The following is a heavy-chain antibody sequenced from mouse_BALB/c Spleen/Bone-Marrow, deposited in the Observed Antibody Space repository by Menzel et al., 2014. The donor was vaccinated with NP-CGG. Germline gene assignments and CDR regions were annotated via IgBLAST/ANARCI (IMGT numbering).Heavy chain of an antibody. CDR3: ASYYGSSYAIDC. CDR2: INPSTGYT. D-gene: IGHD1-1*01. Sequence: VMLVESGAELAKPGASVKMSCKASGYTFTSYWMHWVKQRPGQGLVWIGYINPSTGYTAYNQKFKDKATLTADNSSSTGYMQLSSLTSEGSAVYCCASYYGSSYAIDCWSQGTSVSVSS. V-gene: IGHV1-7*01. CDR1: GYTFTSYW. J-gene: IGHJ4*01.